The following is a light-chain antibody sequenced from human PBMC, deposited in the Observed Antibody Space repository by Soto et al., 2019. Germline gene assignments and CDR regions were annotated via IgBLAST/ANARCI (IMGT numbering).Light chain of an antibody. V-gene: IGLV2-23*02. CDR3: ASYEDSGTLV. Sequence: QSALTQPASVSGSPGQSITISCTGTSSDIGRYNLVSWYQEHPGNVPKLMIHQVTKRPSGVSNRFSGSKSGSTASLIISGLQAEDEALYYCASYEDSGTLVLGGGTQLTVL. J-gene: IGLJ3*02. CDR1: SSDIGRYNL. CDR2: QVT.